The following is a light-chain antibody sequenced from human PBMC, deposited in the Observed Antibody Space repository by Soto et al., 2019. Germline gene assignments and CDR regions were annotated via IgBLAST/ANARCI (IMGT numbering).Light chain of an antibody. J-gene: IGLJ1*01. CDR1: SSNIGAGYD. V-gene: IGLV1-40*01. CDR2: GNS. Sequence: QAVLTQPPSVSGAPGQRVTFSCTGSSSNIGAGYDVHWYQQLPGTAPKLLIYGNSNRPSGVPDRFSGSKSGTSASLAITGLQAEDEAGYYCQSYDNSLSGSYVFGTGTKVTVL. CDR3: QSYDNSLSGSYV.